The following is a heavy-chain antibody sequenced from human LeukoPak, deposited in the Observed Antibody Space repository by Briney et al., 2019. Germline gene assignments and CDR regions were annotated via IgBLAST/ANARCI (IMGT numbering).Heavy chain of an antibody. Sequence: ASVKVSCKASGYIFTDYYMHWVRQAPGQGLEWVGWINPNSGVTNYAQKLQGRVTMTRDTSISTVYMELTRLRSDDTAVYYCARDGGFDYWGQGTLVTVSS. D-gene: IGHD3-16*01. CDR3: ARDGGFDY. CDR2: INPNSGVT. V-gene: IGHV1-2*02. J-gene: IGHJ4*02. CDR1: GYIFTDYY.